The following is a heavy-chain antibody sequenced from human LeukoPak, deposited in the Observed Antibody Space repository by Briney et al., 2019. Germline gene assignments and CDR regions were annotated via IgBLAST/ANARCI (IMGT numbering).Heavy chain of an antibody. V-gene: IGHV7-4-1*02. CDR3: ARDMQYFDWLLQLDDAFDI. CDR1: GYTFTSYA. CDR2: INTNTGNP. D-gene: IGHD3-9*01. Sequence: ASVKVSCKASGYTFTSYAMNWVRQAPGQGLEWMGWINTNTGNPTYAQGFTGRFVFSLDTSVSTAYLQTSSLKAEDTAVYYCARDMQYFDWLLQLDDAFDIWGQGRMVTVSS. J-gene: IGHJ3*02.